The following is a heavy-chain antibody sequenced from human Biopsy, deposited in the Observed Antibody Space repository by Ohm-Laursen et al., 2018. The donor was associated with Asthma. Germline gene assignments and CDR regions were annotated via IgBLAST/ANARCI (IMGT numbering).Heavy chain of an antibody. D-gene: IGHD1/OR15-1a*01. Sequence: LSLTCAASGFAFRDFNINWVRQAPGEGLQWIASINSAGSYIYYADSVKGRFTISRDNAKNSLFLQMNNLRAEDTAVYYCVRSGTKWELYDAFDIWGQGTMVTVSS. CDR3: VRSGTKWELYDAFDI. CDR2: INSAGSYI. V-gene: IGHV3-21*01. J-gene: IGHJ3*02. CDR1: GFAFRDFN.